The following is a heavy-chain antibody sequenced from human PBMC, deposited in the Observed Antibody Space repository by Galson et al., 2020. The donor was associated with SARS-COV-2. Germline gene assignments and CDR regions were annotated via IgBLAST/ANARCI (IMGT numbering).Heavy chain of an antibody. CDR2: IYHSGST. Sequence: ASETLSLTCAVSGGSISSGGYSWSWIRQPPGKGLEWIGYIYHSGSTYYNPSLKSRVTISVDRSKNQFSLKLSSVTAADTAVYYCARAEVIYYGSGSSFGPGWFDPWGQGTLVTVSS. V-gene: IGHV4-30-2*01. CDR3: ARAEVIYYGSGSSFGPGWFDP. J-gene: IGHJ5*02. CDR1: GGSISSGGYS. D-gene: IGHD3-10*01.